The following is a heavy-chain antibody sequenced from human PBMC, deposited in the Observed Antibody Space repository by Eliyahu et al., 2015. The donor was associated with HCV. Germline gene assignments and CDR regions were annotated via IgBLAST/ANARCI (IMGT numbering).Heavy chain of an antibody. V-gene: IGHV3-21*06. D-gene: IGHD6-19*01. CDR2: ISGDSNYI. CDR3: ARDTNTFGWYGAGSHAFDI. J-gene: IGHJ3*02. Sequence: PGGSLRLSCTASGFTLSNYNINWVRQAPGKGLEWVSSISGDSNYIYYADSVKGRFTISRDNADNSLYLQMNSLRAEDAAVYYCARDTNTFGWYGAGSHAFDIWGQGTLVTVSS. CDR1: GFTLSNYN.